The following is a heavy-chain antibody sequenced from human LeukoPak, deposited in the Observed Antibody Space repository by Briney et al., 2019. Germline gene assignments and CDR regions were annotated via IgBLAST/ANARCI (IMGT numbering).Heavy chain of an antibody. Sequence: TSETLSLTCTVSGASIRSSSYYWGWVRQPPGRGLEWIGSIFYSGSTYYNPSIKSRVTISVDTSKNQFSLKLRSVTAADTAVYYCARGVCSGGSCYSEGHWFDPWGQGTLVTVSS. D-gene: IGHD2-15*01. CDR2: IFYSGST. CDR1: GASIRSSSYY. CDR3: ARGVCSGGSCYSEGHWFDP. J-gene: IGHJ5*02. V-gene: IGHV4-39*01.